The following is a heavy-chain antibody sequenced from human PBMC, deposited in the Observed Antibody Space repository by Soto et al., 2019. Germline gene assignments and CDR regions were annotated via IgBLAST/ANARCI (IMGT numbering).Heavy chain of an antibody. CDR1: GGSISTYY. Sequence: PSETLSLTCAVSGGSISTYYWNWLRQPPGKGLEWMGYINYSGSANHNPPLKSRGSLSVDTSKDQSSLKRSSVTAADKDAYYSASGHGALITMVRSVIIMRFDWWGQGGRVTVSS. CDR2: INYSGSA. D-gene: IGHD3-10*01. J-gene: IGHJ4*02. CDR3: ASGHGALITMVRSVIIMRFDW. V-gene: IGHV4-59*01.